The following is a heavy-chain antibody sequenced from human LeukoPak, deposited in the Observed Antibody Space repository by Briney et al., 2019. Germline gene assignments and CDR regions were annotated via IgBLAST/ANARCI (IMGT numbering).Heavy chain of an antibody. CDR2: IYYSGST. CDR3: ARRITTFGVPFFDI. D-gene: IGHD3-3*01. V-gene: IGHV4-30-4*08. Sequence: PSETLSLTCTVSGGSISSGDYYWSWIRQPPGKGLEWIGYIYYSGSTYYNPSLKSRVTISVDTSKNQFSLKLSSVTAADTAVYYCARRITTFGVPFFDIWGQGTMVTVSS. J-gene: IGHJ3*02. CDR1: GGSISSGDYY.